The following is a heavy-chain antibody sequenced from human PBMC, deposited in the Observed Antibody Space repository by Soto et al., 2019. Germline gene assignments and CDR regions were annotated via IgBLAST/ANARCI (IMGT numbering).Heavy chain of an antibody. Sequence: GGSLRLSCAASGFTFSSYWMSWVRQAPGKGLEWVANIKQDGSEKYYVDSVKGRFTISRDNAKNSLYLQMNSLRAEDTAVYYCARAPRYDYVWAPSYFDLWGRGTLVTVSS. CDR1: GFTFSSYW. J-gene: IGHJ2*01. CDR3: ARAPRYDYVWAPSYFDL. CDR2: IKQDGSEK. D-gene: IGHD3-16*01. V-gene: IGHV3-7*03.